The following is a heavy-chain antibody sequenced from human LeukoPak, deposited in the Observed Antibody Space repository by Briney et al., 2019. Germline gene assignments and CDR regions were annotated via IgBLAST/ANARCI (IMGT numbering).Heavy chain of an antibody. CDR1: GFTFSSYA. V-gene: IGHV3-23*01. Sequence: GGSLRLSCPASGFTFSSYAMSWVRQAPGKGLEWVSAISVSGGTTYYANSVKGRFTFSRDNSKNTLYLQMNSLRAEDTAVYYCARDMRGSYYGYYYYYYGMDVWGQGTTVTVSS. J-gene: IGHJ6*02. D-gene: IGHD1-26*01. CDR2: ISVSGGTT. CDR3: ARDMRGSYYGYYYYYYGMDV.